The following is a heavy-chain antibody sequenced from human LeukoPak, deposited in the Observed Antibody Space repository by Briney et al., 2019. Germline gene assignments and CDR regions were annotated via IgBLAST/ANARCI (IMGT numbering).Heavy chain of an antibody. CDR2: ISHSGSDT. V-gene: IGHV3-23*01. D-gene: IGHD2-15*01. CDR3: AKDLHWWAGVDV. J-gene: IGHJ6*02. CDR1: GFTFSSYA. Sequence: GGSLRLSCAASGFTFSSYAMSWVRQAPGKGLEWVSGISHSGSDTHYADSVKGRFTISRDTSKSTLFLQMNSLRADDTAVYYCAKDLHWWAGVDVWGQGTTVTVSS.